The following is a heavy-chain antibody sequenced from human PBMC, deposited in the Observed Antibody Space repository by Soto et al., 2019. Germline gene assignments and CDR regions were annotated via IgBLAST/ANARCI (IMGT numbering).Heavy chain of an antibody. CDR1: GCSISSGGYY. Sequence: PSETLSLTCTVSGCSISSGGYYWSWIRQHPGKGLEWIGYIYYSGSTYYNPSLKSRVTISVDTSKNQFSLKLSSVTAADTAVYYCARENYYDSSGYPDYWGQGTLVTVSS. D-gene: IGHD3-22*01. J-gene: IGHJ4*02. CDR3: ARENYYDSSGYPDY. V-gene: IGHV4-31*03. CDR2: IYYSGST.